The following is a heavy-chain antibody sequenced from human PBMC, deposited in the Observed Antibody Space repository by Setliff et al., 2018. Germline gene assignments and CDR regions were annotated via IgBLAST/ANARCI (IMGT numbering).Heavy chain of an antibody. J-gene: IGHJ3*01. Sequence: PGGSLRLSCAASGFTFSSYAMSWVRQAPGTGLEWVSAISGSGGSTYYADSLKGRFTISRDNPKNTLYLQMNSLRAEDTAVYYCAKPGVRPAWFGDPCRPXXXXXFDXXGXXXXVTVSS. D-gene: IGHD3-10*01. CDR1: GFTFSSYA. CDR2: ISGSGGST. CDR3: AKPGVRPAWFGDPCRPXXXXXFDX. V-gene: IGHV3-23*01.